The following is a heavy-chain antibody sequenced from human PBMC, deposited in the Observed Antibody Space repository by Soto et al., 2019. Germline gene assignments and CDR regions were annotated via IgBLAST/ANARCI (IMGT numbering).Heavy chain of an antibody. Sequence: PGGSLRLSCAASGFTFTGYAMNWVRQAPGKGLEWVSGISGSGGSTYYSDSVKGRFTISRDNSKNTLYLQMNSLKAEDTAVYYCAKNQLTFFDYWGQGTLVTVPQ. J-gene: IGHJ4*02. V-gene: IGHV3-23*01. CDR2: ISGSGGST. CDR1: GFTFTGYA. CDR3: AKNQLTFFDY. D-gene: IGHD3-9*01.